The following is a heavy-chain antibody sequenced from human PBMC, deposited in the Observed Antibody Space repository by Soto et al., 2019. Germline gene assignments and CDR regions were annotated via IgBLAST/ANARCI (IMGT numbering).Heavy chain of an antibody. V-gene: IGHV3-23*01. CDR1: GFTFSNDD. CDR3: AKNIGGFSGYANFDY. CDR2: ITAGGFNT. D-gene: IGHD5-12*01. Sequence: EVQLLESGGDLVQPGGSLSLSCVASGFTFSNDDLSWVRQASGKGLEWVSAITAGGFNTYYADSVKGRFTISRDNSNNTLYLQMHSLRAEDTAVYYCAKNIGGFSGYANFDYWGQGNLVTVSS. J-gene: IGHJ4*02.